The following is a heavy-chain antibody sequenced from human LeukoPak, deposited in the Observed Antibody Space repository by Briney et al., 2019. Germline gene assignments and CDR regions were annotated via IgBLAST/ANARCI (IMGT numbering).Heavy chain of an antibody. CDR2: ISSSSSYI. CDR3: ARLELGIAVAGNGS. D-gene: IGHD6-19*01. CDR1: GFTFSSYS. Sequence: GGSLRLSCAASGFTFSSYSMNWVRQAPGKGLEWVSSISSSSSYIYYADSVEGRFTISRDNAKNSLYLQMNSLRAEDTAVYYCARLELGIAVAGNGSWGQGTLVTVSS. V-gene: IGHV3-21*01. J-gene: IGHJ4*02.